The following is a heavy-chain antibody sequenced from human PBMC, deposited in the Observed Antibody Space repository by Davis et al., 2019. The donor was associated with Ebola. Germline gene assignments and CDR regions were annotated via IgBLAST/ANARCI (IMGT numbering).Heavy chain of an antibody. V-gene: IGHV3-23*01. CDR1: GFTFSSYV. Sequence: GGSLRLSCAASGFTFSSYVMSWVRQAPGKGLEWVSAISGSGGSTYYADSVKGRFTISRDNSKNTLYLQVNSLRAEDTAVYYCARYSSAWYATSYYFDYWGQGTLVTVSS. CDR3: ARYSSAWYATSYYFDY. J-gene: IGHJ4*02. D-gene: IGHD6-13*01. CDR2: ISGSGGST.